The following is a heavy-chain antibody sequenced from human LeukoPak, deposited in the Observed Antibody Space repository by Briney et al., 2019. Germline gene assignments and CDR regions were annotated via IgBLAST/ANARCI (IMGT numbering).Heavy chain of an antibody. V-gene: IGHV3-23*01. CDR1: GFTFSSYA. D-gene: IGHD3-10*01. CDR2: ISGSGGST. Sequence: GGSLRLSCAASGFTFSSYAMSGVRHAPGRGLEWGSAISGSGGSTYYADSVRGRFTISRDNSKNTLSLQMNSLRAEDAAVYYCANDLYYGSGRPYYGMDVWGQGTTVTVSS. CDR3: ANDLYYGSGRPYYGMDV. J-gene: IGHJ6*02.